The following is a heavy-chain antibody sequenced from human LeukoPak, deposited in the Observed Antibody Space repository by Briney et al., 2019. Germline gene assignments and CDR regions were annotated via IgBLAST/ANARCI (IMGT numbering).Heavy chain of an antibody. J-gene: IGHJ6*02. V-gene: IGHV1-2*02. CDR3: ARVRATTFLRGYYGMDV. CDR1: GYTFTGYY. D-gene: IGHD5-24*01. CDR2: INPNSGGT. Sequence: ASVKVSCKASGYTFTGYYIHWVRQAPGQGLEWMGWINPNSGGTNYAQKFQGRVTMTRDTSISTAYMELSRLRSDDTAVYYCARVRATTFLRGYYGMDVWGQGTTVTVSS.